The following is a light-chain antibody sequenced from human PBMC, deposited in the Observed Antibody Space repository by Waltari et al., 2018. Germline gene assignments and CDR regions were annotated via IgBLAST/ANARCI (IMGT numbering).Light chain of an antibody. CDR3: QQRSIWPYT. CDR2: DAS. J-gene: IGKJ2*01. V-gene: IGKV3-11*01. CDR1: QTIRTY. Sequence: CRARQTIRTYLGWEQQKPGQAPRLLLFDASSRATGIPAKFRGTGSGTDFTLTVSDLEPEDFGIYYCQQRSIWPYTFGQGTRLEIK.